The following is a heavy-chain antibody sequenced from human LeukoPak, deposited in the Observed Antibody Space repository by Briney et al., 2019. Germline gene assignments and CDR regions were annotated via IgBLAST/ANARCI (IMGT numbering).Heavy chain of an antibody. J-gene: IGHJ4*02. CDR2: IYYSGSS. D-gene: IGHD1-26*01. V-gene: IGHV4-61*10. CDR3: GRGMWEPTFDY. Sequence: SETLSLTCSVSGDSISSGSFFWSWVRQPAGKGLEWIGSIYYSGSSHYNPSLKSRVTISLDTSKSQFSLKLNSVAAADTAVYYCGRGMWEPTFDYWGQGTLVTVSS. CDR1: GDSISSGSFF.